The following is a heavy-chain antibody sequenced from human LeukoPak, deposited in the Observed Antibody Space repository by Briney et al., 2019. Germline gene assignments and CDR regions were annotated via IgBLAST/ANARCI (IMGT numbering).Heavy chain of an antibody. Sequence: SETLSLTCTVYGGSISSHNYYWAWIRQPPGKGLEWIGSFFYGQSTYTYYNPSLKSLVTISLDTSKNQFSLKLSSVTAADTAVYYCARAYYFYYYMDVWGKGTTVTVSS. CDR2: FFYGQST. J-gene: IGHJ6*03. V-gene: IGHV4-39*07. CDR1: GGSISSHNYY. CDR3: ARAYYFYYYMDV.